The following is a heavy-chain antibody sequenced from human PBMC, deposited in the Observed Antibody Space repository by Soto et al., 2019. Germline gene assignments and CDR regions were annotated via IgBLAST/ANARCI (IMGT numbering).Heavy chain of an antibody. CDR1: GFTFSSYA. CDR3: AKGGSRDIVVVPAADYYYMDV. Sequence: GGSLRLSCAASGFTFSSYAMSWVRQAPGKGLEWVSAISGSGGSTYYADSVKGRFNISRDNSKNTLYLQMNSLRAEDTAVYYCAKGGSRDIVVVPAADYYYMDVWGKGTTVTVSS. J-gene: IGHJ6*03. V-gene: IGHV3-23*01. D-gene: IGHD2-2*01. CDR2: ISGSGGST.